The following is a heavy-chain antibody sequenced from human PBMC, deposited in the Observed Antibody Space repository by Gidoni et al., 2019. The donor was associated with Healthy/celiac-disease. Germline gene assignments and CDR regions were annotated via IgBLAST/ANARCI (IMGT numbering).Heavy chain of an antibody. CDR1: GFTFSSYS. CDR3: ARAFGSSGWSDDAFDI. D-gene: IGHD6-19*01. CDR2: ISSSSSYI. J-gene: IGHJ3*02. V-gene: IGHV3-21*01. Sequence: EVQLVESGGGLVKPGGSLRLSCAASGFTFSSYSMNWVRQAPGKGLEWVSSISSSSSYIYYADSVKGRFTISRDNAKNSLYLQMNSLRAEDTAVYYCARAFGSSGWSDDAFDIWGQGTMVTVSS.